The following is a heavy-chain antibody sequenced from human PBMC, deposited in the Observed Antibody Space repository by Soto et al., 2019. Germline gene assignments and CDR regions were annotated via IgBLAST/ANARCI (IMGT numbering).Heavy chain of an antibody. Sequence: ASVKVSCKASGYTFTSYGISWVRQAPGQGLEWMGWISAYNGNTNYAQKLQGRVTMTTDTSTSTAYMELRSLRSDDTAVYYCARDLGTMVRGVLYYYGMDVWGQGTTVTVS. CDR2: ISAYNGNT. V-gene: IGHV1-18*04. D-gene: IGHD3-10*01. J-gene: IGHJ6*02. CDR3: ARDLGTMVRGVLYYYGMDV. CDR1: GYTFTSYG.